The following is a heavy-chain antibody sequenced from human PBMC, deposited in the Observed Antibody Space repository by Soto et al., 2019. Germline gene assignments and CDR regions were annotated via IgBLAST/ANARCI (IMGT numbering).Heavy chain of an antibody. CDR3: ARPTHYYDSNGPDPYYFDY. Sequence: PGGSLRLSCAASGFTFSSYTMHWVRQAPGKGLEWVTVISYDGSNKYYADSVKGRFTISRDNSKNTLYLQMNSLRAEDTAVYYCARPTHYYDSNGPDPYYFDYRAQRTPVPVSA. J-gene: IGHJ4*02. CDR2: ISYDGSNK. D-gene: IGHD3-22*01. CDR1: GFTFSSYT. V-gene: IGHV3-30-3*01.